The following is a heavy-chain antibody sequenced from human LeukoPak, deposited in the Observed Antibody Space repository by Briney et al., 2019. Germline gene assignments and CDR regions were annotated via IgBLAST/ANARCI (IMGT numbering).Heavy chain of an antibody. CDR2: IYPGDSDT. J-gene: IGHJ4*02. D-gene: IGHD2-2*01. CDR1: GYSFTSYL. CDR3: ARMKGVPAAQPYYFDY. V-gene: IGHV5-51*01. Sequence: GESLKISCKASGYSFTSYLIGWVRQVPGKGLEWMGIIYPGDSDTRYSPSFQGQVTISADKSISTAYLQWSSLKASDTAIYYCARMKGVPAAQPYYFDYWGQGTLVTVSS.